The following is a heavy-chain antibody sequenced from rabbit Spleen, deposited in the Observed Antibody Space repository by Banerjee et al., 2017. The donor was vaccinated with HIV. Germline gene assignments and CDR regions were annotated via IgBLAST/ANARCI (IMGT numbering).Heavy chain of an antibody. J-gene: IGHJ4*01. CDR1: GFSFSRSYY. Sequence: QSLEESGRDMVKPGASLTLTCTASGFSFSRSYYICWVRQAPGKGLEWIGCIYPDGSGSTAYASWAKGRFTISKTSSTTVTLQMTSLTAADTATYVCARGSAAMTMVITGFYLKLWGQGTLVTVS. CDR3: ARGSAAMTMVITGFYLKL. D-gene: IGHD2-1*01. CDR2: IYPDGSGST. V-gene: IGHV1S40*01.